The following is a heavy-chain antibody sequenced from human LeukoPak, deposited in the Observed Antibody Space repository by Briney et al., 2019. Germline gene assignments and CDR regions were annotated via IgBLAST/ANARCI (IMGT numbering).Heavy chain of an antibody. CDR2: IWYDGSNK. CDR1: GFTFSSYG. CDR3: ARGGLGIGDFDI. Sequence: GRSLRLSCAASGFTFSSYGMHWVRQAPGKGLEWVAVIWYDGSNKYYADSVKGRFTISRDNSKNTLYLQMNSLRAEDTAVYYCARGGLGIGDFDIWGQGTMVTVSS. D-gene: IGHD7-27*01. J-gene: IGHJ3*02. V-gene: IGHV3-33*01.